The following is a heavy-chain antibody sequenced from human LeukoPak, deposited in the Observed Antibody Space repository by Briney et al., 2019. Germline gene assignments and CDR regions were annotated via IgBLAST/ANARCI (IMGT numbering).Heavy chain of an antibody. Sequence: SETLSLTCTVSGGSISSYYWSWIRQPPGKGLEWIGYIYYSGSTNYNPSLKSRVTISVDTSKNQFSLKLSSVTAADTAVYYCAREGSIAVAALMEDAFDIWGQGTMVTVSS. J-gene: IGHJ3*02. D-gene: IGHD6-19*01. CDR2: IYYSGST. CDR1: GGSISSYY. V-gene: IGHV4-59*01. CDR3: AREGSIAVAALMEDAFDI.